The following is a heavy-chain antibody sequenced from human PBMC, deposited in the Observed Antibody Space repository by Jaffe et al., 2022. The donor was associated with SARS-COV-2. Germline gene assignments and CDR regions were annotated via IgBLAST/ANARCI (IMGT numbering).Heavy chain of an antibody. Sequence: EVQLLESGGGLVQPGGSLRLSCAASGFTFSNYAMTWVRQAPGKGLEWVSGITGSGGGTYYADSVRGRFTISRDNSKNTLYLQMNSLRAEDTAVYYCAKGFSSDNGALEYCGQGTLVTVSS. D-gene: IGHD4-17*01. CDR3: AKGFSSDNGALEY. J-gene: IGHJ4*02. V-gene: IGHV3-23*01. CDR2: ITGSGGGT. CDR1: GFTFSNYA.